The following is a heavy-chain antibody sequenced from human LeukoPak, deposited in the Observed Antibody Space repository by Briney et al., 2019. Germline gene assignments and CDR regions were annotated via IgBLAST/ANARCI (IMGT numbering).Heavy chain of an antibody. J-gene: IGHJ4*02. Sequence: GRSLRLSCAASGFTFSNYEMQWVRQAPGKGLEWVSYIDSSGSTTYYADSVKGRFTISRDNAKNSLYLHMNSLRAQDTAVYYCARDPRVGATRRTFDYWGQGTLVTVSS. D-gene: IGHD1-26*01. CDR3: ARDPRVGATRRTFDY. CDR1: GFTFSNYE. CDR2: IDSSGSTT. V-gene: IGHV3-48*03.